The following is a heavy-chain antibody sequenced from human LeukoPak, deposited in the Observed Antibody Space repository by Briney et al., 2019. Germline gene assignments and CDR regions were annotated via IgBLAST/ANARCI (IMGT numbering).Heavy chain of an antibody. Sequence: SETLSLTCTVSGGSISSYYWSWIRQPPGKGLEWIGYIYYSGSTNYNPSLKSRVIISVDTSKSQFSLKLSSVTAADTAVYYCARHPSAVAGKTFDCWGQGTLVTVSS. V-gene: IGHV4-59*08. D-gene: IGHD6-19*01. CDR3: ARHPSAVAGKTFDC. CDR2: IYYSGST. J-gene: IGHJ4*02. CDR1: GGSISSYY.